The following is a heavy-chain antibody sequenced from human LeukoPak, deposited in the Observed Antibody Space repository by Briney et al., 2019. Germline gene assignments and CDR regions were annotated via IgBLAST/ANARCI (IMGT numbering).Heavy chain of an antibody. D-gene: IGHD6-19*01. Sequence: ASVKVSCKASGYTFTSYYMHWVRQAPGQGLEWMGIINPSGGSTSYAQKFQGRGTMTRDTSITTASMELSRLRYDDPALYYCARGHNSGWGDWGQGTLVTVSS. CDR1: GYTFTSYY. J-gene: IGHJ4*02. CDR2: INPSGGST. CDR3: ARGHNSGWGD. V-gene: IGHV1-46*01.